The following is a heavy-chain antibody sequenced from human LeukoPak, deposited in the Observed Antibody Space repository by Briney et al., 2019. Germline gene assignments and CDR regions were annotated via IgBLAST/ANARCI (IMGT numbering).Heavy chain of an antibody. Sequence: GGSLRLSCAASGFTFSSYAMSWVRQAPGKGLEWVSAISGSGGSTYYADSVKGRFTISRDNSKNTLYLQLNRLRAEDTAVYYCARSDGYNYSFDYWGQGTLVTVSS. V-gene: IGHV3-23*01. CDR3: ARSDGYNYSFDY. J-gene: IGHJ4*02. D-gene: IGHD5-24*01. CDR2: ISGSGGST. CDR1: GFTFSSYA.